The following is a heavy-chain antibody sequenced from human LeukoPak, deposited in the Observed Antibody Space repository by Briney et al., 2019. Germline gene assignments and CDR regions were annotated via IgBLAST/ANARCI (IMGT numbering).Heavy chain of an antibody. Sequence: PGRSLRLSCAVSGFTFSSYGMNWVRQAPGKGLEWGAIIWYDGSNKYYADSLKGRFTISRDNSKNTVYMQINSLRAEGTAVYYCARDGSPRIVGFFDYWGQGTLVTVSS. V-gene: IGHV3-33*01. CDR3: ARDGSPRIVGFFDY. D-gene: IGHD3-22*01. CDR2: IWYDGSNK. CDR1: GFTFSSYG. J-gene: IGHJ4*02.